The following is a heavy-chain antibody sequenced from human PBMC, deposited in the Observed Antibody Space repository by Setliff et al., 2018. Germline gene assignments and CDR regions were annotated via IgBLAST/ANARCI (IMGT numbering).Heavy chain of an antibody. J-gene: IGHJ6*03. CDR2: IDTSSTWI. V-gene: IGHV3-23*05. Sequence: PGGSLRLSCAASEFILSSFTMNWIRQAPGQGLEWVSSIDTSSTWIYYADSVKGRFTISRDNSKNTLYLQMNSLRAEDTAVYYCAKVTTPDSSGYYYYYYYYMDVWGKGTTVTVSS. CDR3: AKVTTPDSSGYYYYYYYYMDV. D-gene: IGHD3-22*01. CDR1: EFILSSFT.